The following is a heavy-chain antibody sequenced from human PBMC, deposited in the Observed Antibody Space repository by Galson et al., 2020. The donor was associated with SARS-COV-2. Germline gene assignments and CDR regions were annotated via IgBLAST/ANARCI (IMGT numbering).Heavy chain of an antibody. D-gene: IGHD4-4*01. CDR3: TRGDTVTTSGNWFDP. J-gene: IGHJ5*02. Sequence: SETLSLTCAVSGDSISSHKWWSWVRQSPGKGLEWIGEIHHSGSTNYDPSLKSRVTMSLHKSNNQFSLNLKSVTAADTAVYYCTRGDTVTTSGNWFDPWGQGTLVTVSS. V-gene: IGHV4-4*02. CDR1: GDSISSHKW. CDR2: IHHSGST.